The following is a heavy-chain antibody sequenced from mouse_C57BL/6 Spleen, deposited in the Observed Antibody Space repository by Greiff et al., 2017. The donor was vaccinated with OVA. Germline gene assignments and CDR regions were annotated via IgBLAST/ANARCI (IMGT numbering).Heavy chain of an antibody. CDR3: AKIYYYGSSWAMDY. CDR1: GFTFSDYG. J-gene: IGHJ4*01. V-gene: IGHV5-17*01. Sequence: EVKLVESGGGLVKPGGSLKLSCAASGFTFSDYGMHWVRQAPEKGLAWVAYISSGSSTIYYADTVKGRFTISRDNAKNTLFLQMTSLRSEDTAMYYCAKIYYYGSSWAMDYWGQGTSVTVSS. D-gene: IGHD1-1*01. CDR2: ISSGSSTI.